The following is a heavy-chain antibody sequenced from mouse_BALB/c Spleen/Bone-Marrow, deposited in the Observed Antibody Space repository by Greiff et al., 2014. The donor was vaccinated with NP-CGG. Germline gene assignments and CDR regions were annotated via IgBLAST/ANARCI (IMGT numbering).Heavy chain of an antibody. CDR1: GFAFSDTW. V-gene: IGHV6-6*01. Sequence: EVKVEESGGGLVQPGGSMKLSCAASGFAFSDTWLDWVRQSPEKWPEWVAEIRTKADDHATYYAESVKGRFTISRDDSISSVYLQMNGLRAEDTGIYYCTPPPFDYWGQGTTLTVSS. J-gene: IGHJ2*01. CDR2: IRTKADDHAT. CDR3: TPPPFDY.